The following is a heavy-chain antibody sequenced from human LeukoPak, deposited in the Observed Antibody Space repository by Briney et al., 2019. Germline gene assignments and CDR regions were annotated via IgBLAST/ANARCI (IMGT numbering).Heavy chain of an antibody. D-gene: IGHD6-13*01. Sequence: GGSLRLSCAAYGFTFSSYGMHWVRQAPGKGLEWVAVTWYDGSSRYYADSVKGRFTISRDNSKNMFYLQMNSLRAEDTAVYYCAKDRLAFGGQQLVDYWGQGTLVTVSS. CDR1: GFTFSSYG. CDR2: TWYDGSSR. J-gene: IGHJ4*02. V-gene: IGHV3-33*03. CDR3: AKDRLAFGGQQLVDY.